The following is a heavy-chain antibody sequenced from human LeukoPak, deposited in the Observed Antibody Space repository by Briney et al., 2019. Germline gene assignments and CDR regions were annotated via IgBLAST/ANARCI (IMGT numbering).Heavy chain of an antibody. J-gene: IGHJ6*02. CDR3: ASLPAPTSQSFYGMDV. V-gene: IGHV4-39*01. CDR2: MHYSGST. CDR1: GGSISSGNHF. Sequence: PSETLSLTCTVSGGSISSGNHFWGWLRQPPGNGLEWIGNMHYSGSTHYNPSLKSRATISVDTSKSQFFLKLSSVTAADTAVYYCASLPAPTSQSFYGMDVWGQGTTVTVSS. D-gene: IGHD2-2*01.